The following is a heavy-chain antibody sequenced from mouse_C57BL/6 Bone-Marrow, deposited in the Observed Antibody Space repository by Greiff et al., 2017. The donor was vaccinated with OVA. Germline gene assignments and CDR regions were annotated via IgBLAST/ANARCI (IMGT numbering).Heavy chain of an antibody. CDR2: ISDGGSYT. J-gene: IGHJ4*01. CDR1: GFTFSSYA. CDR3: AREGYAMDY. V-gene: IGHV5-4*01. Sequence: EVKLMESGGGLVKPGGSLKLSCAASGFTFSSYAMSWVRQTPEKRLEWVATISDGGSYTYYPDNVKGRVTISRDNAKNNLYLQMSHLKSEDTAMYYCAREGYAMDYWGQGTSVTVSS.